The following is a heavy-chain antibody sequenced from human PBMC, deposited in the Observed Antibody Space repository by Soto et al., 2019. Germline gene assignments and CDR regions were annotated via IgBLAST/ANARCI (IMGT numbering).Heavy chain of an antibody. D-gene: IGHD3-10*01. CDR3: ASKFGELLADAFDI. CDR2: IYHSGSI. CDR1: NASISRRKW. J-gene: IGHJ3*02. Sequence: PSETLSLTCTVSNASISRRKWWTRVRQTPGKGLECIGEIYHSGSINHNPSLKSRVNMSVDKSKNQFSLKMTSVTAADTGVYYCASKFGELLADAFDIWGQGTVVT. V-gene: IGHV4-4*02.